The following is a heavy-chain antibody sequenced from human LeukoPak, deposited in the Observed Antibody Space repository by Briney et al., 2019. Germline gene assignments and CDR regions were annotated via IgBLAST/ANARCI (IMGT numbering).Heavy chain of an antibody. D-gene: IGHD3-3*01. Sequence: KVSCKASGYTFTGYYMHWVRQAPGQGLEWMGIIYPGDSDTRYSPSFQGQVTISADKSISTAYLQWSSLKASDTAMYYCARFWSSNYHLDYWGQGTLVTVSS. J-gene: IGHJ4*02. V-gene: IGHV5-51*01. CDR1: GYTFTGYY. CDR3: ARFWSSNYHLDY. CDR2: IYPGDSDT.